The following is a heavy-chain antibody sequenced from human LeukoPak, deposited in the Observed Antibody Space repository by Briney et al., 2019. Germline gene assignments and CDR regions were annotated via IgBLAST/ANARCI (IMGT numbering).Heavy chain of an antibody. CDR1: GFTFSAYA. D-gene: IGHD3-3*01. CDR2: INGGSDTT. V-gene: IGHV3-23*01. Sequence: PGGSLRLSCTASGFTFSAYAMSWVRQAPGKGLKWVSSINGGSDTTYYTDSVKGRFTISRDNSKNTLYLQMNSLRAEDTAVYYCAKDTSTIFAPFDYWGQGTLVTVSS. J-gene: IGHJ4*02. CDR3: AKDTSTIFAPFDY.